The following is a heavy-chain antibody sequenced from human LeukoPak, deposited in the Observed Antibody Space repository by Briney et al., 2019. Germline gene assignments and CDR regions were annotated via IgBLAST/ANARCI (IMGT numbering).Heavy chain of an antibody. CDR1: GFNINDYY. Sequence: PGGSLRLSCAASGFNINDYYMGWLRQAPGKGLEWISYISENSRYTNYADSVKGRFTISRDNSKNTLYLQMNSLRAEDTAVYYCAKGGRIAAAGLDYWGQGTLVTVSS. D-gene: IGHD6-13*01. CDR3: AKGGRIAAAGLDY. V-gene: IGHV3-11*03. J-gene: IGHJ4*02. CDR2: ISENSRYT.